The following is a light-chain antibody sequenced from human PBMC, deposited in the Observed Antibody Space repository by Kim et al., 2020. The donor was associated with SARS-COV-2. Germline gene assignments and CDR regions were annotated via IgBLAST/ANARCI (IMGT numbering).Light chain of an antibody. CDR2: DGS. J-gene: IGKJ2*01. Sequence: EIVMTQSPATLSVSPGERATLSRRASQSVSNNLAWYQQRPGRAPRLLIYDGSTRATGIPAWFSGSGSGTEFTLTISSLQSEDFAVYFCQQYKDWPPGDTFGQGTKLEI. CDR1: QSVSNN. V-gene: IGKV3D-15*01. CDR3: QQYKDWPPGDT.